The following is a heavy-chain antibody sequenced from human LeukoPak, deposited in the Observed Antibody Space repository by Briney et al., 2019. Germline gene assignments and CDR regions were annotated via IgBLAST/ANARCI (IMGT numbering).Heavy chain of an antibody. V-gene: IGHV4-59*01. D-gene: IGHD2-8*01. Sequence: SETLSLTCIVSGGAISSYYWSWIRQPPGKTLEWIGYVYYSGNTNYSPSLKSRLTISIDTSKNQFSLKLSSVTAADTAVYYCARVGHGHFDYWGQGTLDTVSS. CDR2: VYYSGNT. J-gene: IGHJ4*02. CDR1: GGAISSYY. CDR3: ARVGHGHFDY.